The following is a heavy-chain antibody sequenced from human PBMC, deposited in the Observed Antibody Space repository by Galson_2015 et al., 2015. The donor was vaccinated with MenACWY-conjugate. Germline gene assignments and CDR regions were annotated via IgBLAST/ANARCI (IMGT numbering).Heavy chain of an antibody. J-gene: IGHJ6*02. Sequence: SLRLSCAASGFTFSIYSLHWVRQAPGKGLEWVSYINNSGSTIYYADSVKGRFTISRDNAKNSLYLQMNSLRAEDTAVYYCARRRLGGSSNSYYYNGIDVWGQGTTVTVSS. CDR3: ARRRLGGSSNSYYYNGIDV. D-gene: IGHD3-16*01. CDR1: GFTFSIYS. V-gene: IGHV3-48*04. CDR2: INNSGSTI.